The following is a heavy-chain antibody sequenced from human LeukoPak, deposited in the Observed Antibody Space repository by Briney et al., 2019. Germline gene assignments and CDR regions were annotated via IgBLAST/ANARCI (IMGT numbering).Heavy chain of an antibody. V-gene: IGHV3-21*01. CDR3: ARKPSRGSSHYGYRQSAFDI. J-gene: IGHJ3*02. D-gene: IGHD2-15*01. CDR1: GFTFSSYS. Sequence: KSGGSLRLSCAASGFTFSSYSMNWVRQAPGKGLEWVSSISSSSSYIYYADSVKGRFTISRDNAKNSLYLQMNSLRAEDTAVYYCARKPSRGSSHYGYRQSAFDIWGQGTMVTVSS. CDR2: ISSSSSYI.